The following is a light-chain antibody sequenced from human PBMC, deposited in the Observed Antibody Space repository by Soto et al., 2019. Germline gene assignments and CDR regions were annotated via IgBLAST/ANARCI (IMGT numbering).Light chain of an antibody. CDR3: MQGRDSPPT. CDR2: KVS. CDR1: XXLGYGDGNTY. J-gene: IGKJ5*01. Sequence: SQLCLPVXPGQXDSIXXXXNXXLGYGDGNTYLSWRQQKPGQAQRRLIYKVSKRDSGVTDRFSGSGSGTDFTLKISRVETEDVGVYYCMQGRDSPPTFGQGTGMDFK. V-gene: IGKV2-30*01.